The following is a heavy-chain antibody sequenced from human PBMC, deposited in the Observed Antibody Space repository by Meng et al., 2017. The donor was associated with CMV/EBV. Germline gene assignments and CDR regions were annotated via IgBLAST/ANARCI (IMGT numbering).Heavy chain of an antibody. CDR2: IYYSGST. CDR1: GGSISSSSYY. CDR3: ARRDDFWSGYLN. V-gene: IGHV4-39*01. D-gene: IGHD3-3*01. Sequence: SETLSLTCTVSGGSISSSSYYWGWIRQPPGKGLEWIGSIYYSGSTYYNQSLKSRVTISVDTSKNQFSLKLSSVTAADTAVYYCARRDDFWSGYLNWGQGTLVTVSS. J-gene: IGHJ4*02.